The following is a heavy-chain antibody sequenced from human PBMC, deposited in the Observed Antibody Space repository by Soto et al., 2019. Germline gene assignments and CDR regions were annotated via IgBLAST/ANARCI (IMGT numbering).Heavy chain of an antibody. Sequence: ASVKVSCKASNYTFTYYGISWVRQAPGQGLEWMGWISAYSGYTNYAQNLQGRVFMTTDTSTNTAYLELRSLRSDDTAMYYCARDYCSSPKCSRYKYFDFWGQGTLVNVSS. CDR3: ARDYCSSPKCSRYKYFDF. D-gene: IGHD2-2*01. CDR1: NYTFTYYG. J-gene: IGHJ4*02. CDR2: ISAYSGYT. V-gene: IGHV1-18*04.